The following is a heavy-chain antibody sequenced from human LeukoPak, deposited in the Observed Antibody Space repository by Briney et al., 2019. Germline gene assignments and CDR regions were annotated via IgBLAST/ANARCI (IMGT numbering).Heavy chain of an antibody. CDR2: ISTYNGYT. Sequence: ASVKVSCKASGYSFATYGISWVRQGPGQGLEWMGWISTYNGYTRYAQNPQGRVSMTTDTSTSTAYMELGSLRSDDTAVYYCARGTAAGVSSPNYWGQGTLVTVSS. CDR1: GYSFATYG. J-gene: IGHJ4*02. V-gene: IGHV1-18*01. CDR3: ARGTAAGVSSPNY. D-gene: IGHD6-25*01.